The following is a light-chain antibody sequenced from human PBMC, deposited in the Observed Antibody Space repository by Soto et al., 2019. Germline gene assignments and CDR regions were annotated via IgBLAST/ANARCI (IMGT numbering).Light chain of an antibody. CDR2: GAS. V-gene: IGKV3-15*01. CDR1: QSVGSD. Sequence: EIVMTQSPATLSVSPGERATLSCRASQSVGSDLAWYQQKPGQAPRLVIYGASTRATGIPARFSGSGSGTEFTLTISSLQSEDFAVYYCQQHENWPLTFGGGTKVDIK. CDR3: QQHENWPLT. J-gene: IGKJ4*01.